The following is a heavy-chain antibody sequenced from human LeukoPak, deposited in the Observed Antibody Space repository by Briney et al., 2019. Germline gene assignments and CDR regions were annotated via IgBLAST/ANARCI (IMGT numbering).Heavy chain of an antibody. CDR2: IYTSGST. CDR3: ARQSPLHYDSIGAFDI. CDR1: GGSISSYY. D-gene: IGHD3-22*01. V-gene: IGHV4-4*07. J-gene: IGHJ3*02. Sequence: KPSETLSLTCTVSGGSISSYYWSWIRQPAGKGLEWIGRIYTSGSTNYNPSLKSRVTMSVDTSKNQFSLKLSSVTAADTAVYYCARQSPLHYDSIGAFDIWGQGTMVTVSS.